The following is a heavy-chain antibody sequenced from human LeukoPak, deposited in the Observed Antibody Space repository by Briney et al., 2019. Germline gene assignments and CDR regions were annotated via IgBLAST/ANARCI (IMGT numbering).Heavy chain of an antibody. CDR1: GFTFSSYS. V-gene: IGHV3-21*01. CDR2: ISCSSNHI. D-gene: IGHD6-19*01. Sequence: PGGSLRLSCAASGFTFSSYSMNWVRQAPGKGLEWVSSISCSSNHIYYADSVKGRFTISRDNAKNSLYLQMNSLRAEDTAVYYCARGEQWLPTGIDYWGQGTLVTVSS. CDR3: ARGEQWLPTGIDY. J-gene: IGHJ4*02.